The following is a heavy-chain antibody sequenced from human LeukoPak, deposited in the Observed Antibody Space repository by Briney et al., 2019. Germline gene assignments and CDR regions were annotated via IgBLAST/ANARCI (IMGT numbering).Heavy chain of an antibody. Sequence: GGSLRLSCAASGFTFSSYGMHWVRQAPGKGLEWVAFIRSAGSNKYYADSVKGRFTISRDNSKNTLYLQMNSLRAEDTAVYYCAKDLQLWTYYFDYWGQGTLVTVSS. V-gene: IGHV3-30*02. CDR1: GFTFSSYG. J-gene: IGHJ4*02. D-gene: IGHD5-18*01. CDR2: IRSAGSNK. CDR3: AKDLQLWTYYFDY.